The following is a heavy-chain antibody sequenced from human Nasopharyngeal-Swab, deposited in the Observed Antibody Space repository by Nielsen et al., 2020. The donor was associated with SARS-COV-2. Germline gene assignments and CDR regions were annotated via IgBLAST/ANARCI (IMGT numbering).Heavy chain of an antibody. V-gene: IGHV4-34*01. CDR1: GGSFSGYY. CDR3: ARGRGGYGSSWYGYYYYYMDV. D-gene: IGHD6-13*01. Sequence: SETLSLTCAVYGGSFSGYYWSWIRQPPGKGLEWIGEINHSGSTNYNPSLKSRVTISVDTSKNQFSLKLSSVTAADTAVYYCARGRGGYGSSWYGYYYYYMDVWGKGTTVIVSS. CDR2: INHSGST. J-gene: IGHJ6*03.